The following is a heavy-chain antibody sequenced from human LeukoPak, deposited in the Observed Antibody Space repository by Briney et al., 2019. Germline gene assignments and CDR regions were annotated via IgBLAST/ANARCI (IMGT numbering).Heavy chain of an antibody. CDR2: ISANGLTT. D-gene: IGHD4-17*01. J-gene: IGHJ5*02. CDR1: GFNLDDYP. V-gene: IGHV3-43*02. Sequence: GGSLRLSCTISGFNLDDYPLHWVRQVPGKGLEWVSIISANGLTTYYADSVKGRFTISRDSGNRSLYLQMNSLRTDDTGFYYCAALEYGDPKWFDPWGQGTLVTVSS. CDR3: AALEYGDPKWFDP.